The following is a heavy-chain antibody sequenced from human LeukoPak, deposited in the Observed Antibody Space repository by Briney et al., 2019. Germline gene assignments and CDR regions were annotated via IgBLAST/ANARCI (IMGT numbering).Heavy chain of an antibody. Sequence: GGSLRLSCAASGFTVSTYDMSWVRQAPGQGPEWVSGFSGSGGSADYADSVKGRFTISRDNSKNTLYLQMNSLRADDTAVYYCAKPLYNSGWYGGGDSWGQGTLVTVSA. D-gene: IGHD6-19*01. J-gene: IGHJ5*02. CDR2: FSGSGGSA. CDR3: AKPLYNSGWYGGGDS. V-gene: IGHV3-23*01. CDR1: GFTVSTYD.